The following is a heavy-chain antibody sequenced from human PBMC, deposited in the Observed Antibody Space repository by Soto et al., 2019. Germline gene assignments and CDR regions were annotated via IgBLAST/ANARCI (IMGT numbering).Heavy chain of an antibody. CDR1: GYTFTAYY. Sequence: ASVKVSCKASGYTFTAYYVHWVRQAPGQGLEWMGWIDPNTGGTKYAQKFQGRVTMTRDTSITSAYLELSRLRSDDTAVYYCSRSSTYGEIDFWGQGTLVTAPQ. J-gene: IGHJ4*02. D-gene: IGHD4-17*01. V-gene: IGHV1-2*02. CDR2: IDPNTGGT. CDR3: SRSSTYGEIDF.